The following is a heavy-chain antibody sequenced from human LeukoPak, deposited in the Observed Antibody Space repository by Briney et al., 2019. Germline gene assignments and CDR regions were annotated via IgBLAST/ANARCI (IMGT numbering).Heavy chain of an antibody. CDR1: GFTFSSYT. CDR2: IAGSSGYI. D-gene: IGHD2-21*02. CDR3: ARDRGAYCGGDCYLGFDY. V-gene: IGHV3-21*01. Sequence: VKPGGSLRLSCAASGFTFSSYTMNWVRQAPGKGLEWVSSIAGSSGYISYADSVKGRFTISRDNAKKSLYLQMTSLTAEDTAVYYCARDRGAYCGGDCYLGFDYWGRGTLVTVSS. J-gene: IGHJ4*01.